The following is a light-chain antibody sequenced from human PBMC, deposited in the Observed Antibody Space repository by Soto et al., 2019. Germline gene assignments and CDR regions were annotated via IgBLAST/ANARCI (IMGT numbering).Light chain of an antibody. Sequence: QSVLTQPASVSGSPGQSITISCTGTGSDFGSYKYVSWYQQHPGKAPKLIISEVSNRPSGVSDRFSGSKSGNTASLTISGLQAEDEADYYCSSYTSISSLGVFGTGTKVTVL. V-gene: IGLV2-14*01. CDR2: EVS. CDR1: GSDFGSYKY. J-gene: IGLJ1*01. CDR3: SSYTSISSLGV.